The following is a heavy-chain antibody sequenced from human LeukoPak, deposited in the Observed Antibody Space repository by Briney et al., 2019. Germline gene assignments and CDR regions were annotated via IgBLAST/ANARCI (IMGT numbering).Heavy chain of an antibody. J-gene: IGHJ4*02. CDR2: IKEDGSVK. CDR1: GFTFGSFW. CDR3: ARERYGNYN. V-gene: IGHV3-7*03. D-gene: IGHD4-11*01. Sequence: GGSLRLSCAASGFTFGSFWMIWVRQAPGKGLEWVANIKEDGSVKNYVDSVKGRFTISRDNAKNSLFLQMNSLRAEDTAVYYCARERYGNYNWGQGTLVTVSS.